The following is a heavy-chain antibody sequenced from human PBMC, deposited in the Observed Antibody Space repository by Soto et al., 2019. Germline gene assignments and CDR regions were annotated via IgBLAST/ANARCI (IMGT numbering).Heavy chain of an antibody. CDR3: ARGVNGDYADY. D-gene: IGHD4-17*01. V-gene: IGHV3-66*01. CDR2: IYSGGST. Sequence: GGSLRLSCAASGFTVSSNYMSWVRQAPGKGLEWVSVIYSGGSTYYADSVKGRFTISRDNSKNTLFLQMNSLRAEDTAVYYCARGVNGDYADYWGQGTLVTVSS. CDR1: GFTVSSNY. J-gene: IGHJ4*02.